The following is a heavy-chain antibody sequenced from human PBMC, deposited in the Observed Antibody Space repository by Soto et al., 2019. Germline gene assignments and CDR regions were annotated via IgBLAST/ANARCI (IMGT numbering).Heavy chain of an antibody. J-gene: IGHJ5*02. D-gene: IGHD1-20*01. Sequence: EVHLVESGGGLVKPGGSLRLTCAGSGFSFSDYTMNWVRKAPGKGLEWVSSISRGSDYIFYAVTVKGRFTISRDNARNSLYLQMSSLRAEDTAVYYCAKDSGCVNNACAYDPWGQGTLVSVSS. CDR2: ISRGSDYI. V-gene: IGHV3-21*01. CDR3: AKDSGCVNNACAYDP. CDR1: GFSFSDYT.